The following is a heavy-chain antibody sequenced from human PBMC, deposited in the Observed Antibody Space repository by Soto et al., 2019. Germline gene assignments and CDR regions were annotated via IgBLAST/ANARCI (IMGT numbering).Heavy chain of an antibody. D-gene: IGHD2-21*01. CDR1: GGTFSSYS. CDR2: IIPILGIA. V-gene: IGHV1-69*02. CDR3: ASATPYGGGDRPCGGFDP. J-gene: IGHJ5*02. Sequence: QVQLVQSGAEVKKPGSSVKVSCKASGGTFSSYSISWVRQAPGEGLEWMGRIIPILGIANYAQKFQGRVTITADKSTSTAYMELSSLRSEDTAVYYCASATPYGGGDRPCGGFDPWGQGTLVTVST.